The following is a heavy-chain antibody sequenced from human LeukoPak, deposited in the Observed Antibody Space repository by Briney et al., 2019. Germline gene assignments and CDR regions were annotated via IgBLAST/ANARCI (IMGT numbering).Heavy chain of an antibody. Sequence: GASVKVSRKASGYTFTTYAMDWVRQAPGQGLEWMGWINTNTGNPTYAQGFTGRFVFSLDTSVNTAFLQINSLKAEDTAVYYCARRSGGSYLDYWGQGTLVTVSS. CDR3: ARRSGGSYLDY. D-gene: IGHD3-16*01. V-gene: IGHV7-4-1*02. CDR2: INTNTGNP. CDR1: GYTFTTYA. J-gene: IGHJ4*02.